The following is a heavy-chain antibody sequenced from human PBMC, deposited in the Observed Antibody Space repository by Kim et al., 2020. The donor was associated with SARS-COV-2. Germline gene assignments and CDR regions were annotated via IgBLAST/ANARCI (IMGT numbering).Heavy chain of an antibody. Sequence: GGSLRLSCAASGFTFSSYSMNWVRQAPGKGLGWVAYIRGDSDIIYYVDSVKGRFTSSRANADNSLYLQMNSLTDGATAVYNCAKEGNDHRAGLAYWGQGT. CDR1: GFTFSSYS. V-gene: IGHV3-48*02. CDR2: IRGDSDII. J-gene: IGHJ4*02. D-gene: IGHD1-1*01. CDR3: AKEGNDHRAGLAY.